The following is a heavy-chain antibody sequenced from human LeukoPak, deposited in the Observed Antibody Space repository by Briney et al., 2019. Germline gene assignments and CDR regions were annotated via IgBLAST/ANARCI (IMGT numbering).Heavy chain of an antibody. D-gene: IGHD3-10*01. V-gene: IGHV1-24*01. CDR3: ATSAYGERGHVWDI. J-gene: IGHJ3*02. CDR1: GYTLTELS. CDR2: FNTEDGET. Sequence: ASVKVSCKVSGYTLTELSMHWVRQAPGKGLEWMGGFNTEDGETIYAQKFQGRVTMTEDTSTDTAYMELGSLRSEDTAVYYCATSAYGERGHVWDIWGQGTMVTVSS.